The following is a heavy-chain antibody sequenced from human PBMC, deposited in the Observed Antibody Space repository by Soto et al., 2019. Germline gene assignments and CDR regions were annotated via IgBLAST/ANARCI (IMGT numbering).Heavy chain of an antibody. CDR2: IIPIFGTA. J-gene: IGHJ4*02. CDR1: GGTFSSYA. D-gene: IGHD3-22*01. Sequence: SVKVSCKASGGTFSSYAISWVRQAPGQGLEWMGGIIPIFGTANYAQKFQGRVTITADESTSTAYMELSSLRSEDTAVYYCASESTYYYDSSGYVGFDYWGQGTLVTAPQ. CDR3: ASESTYYYDSSGYVGFDY. V-gene: IGHV1-69*13.